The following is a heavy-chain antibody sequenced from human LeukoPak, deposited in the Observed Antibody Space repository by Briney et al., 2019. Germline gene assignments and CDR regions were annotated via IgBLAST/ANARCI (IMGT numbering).Heavy chain of an antibody. Sequence: GGSLRLSCAASGFIFSNYEMNWVRQAPGKGLEWVSYISSSASTIHYADSVKGRFTVSRDNAKNSLYLQMNSLRAEDTAVYFCARDPTYYYGSGTYSLYYGMDVWGQGTTVTVSS. CDR2: ISSSASTI. CDR3: ARDPTYYYGSGTYSLYYGMDV. CDR1: GFIFSNYE. J-gene: IGHJ6*02. V-gene: IGHV3-48*03. D-gene: IGHD3-10*01.